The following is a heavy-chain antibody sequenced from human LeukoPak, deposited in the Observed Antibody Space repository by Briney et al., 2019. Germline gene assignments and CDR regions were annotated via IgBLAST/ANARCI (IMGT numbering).Heavy chain of an antibody. CDR1: GGSISNYY. Sequence: PSETLSLTCTVSGGSISNYYWSWIRQSAGKGLEWIGRISSIGSVNYNPSLKSRVTMSVDTSKNQFSLRLTSVTAADTAMYYYAHHFEVRGFDYWGHGTLVTVSS. D-gene: IGHD3-22*01. J-gene: IGHJ4*01. CDR2: ISSIGSV. CDR3: AHHFEVRGFDY. V-gene: IGHV4-4*07.